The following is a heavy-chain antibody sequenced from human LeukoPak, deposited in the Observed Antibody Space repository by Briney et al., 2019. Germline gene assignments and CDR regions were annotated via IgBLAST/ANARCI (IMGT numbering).Heavy chain of an antibody. CDR2: ISGSSGST. D-gene: IGHD2-2*01. Sequence: GGSLRLSCAASGFTFSSYAMSWVRQAPGKGLEWVSAISGSSGSTYYADSVKGRFTISRDNSKNTLYLQMNSLRAEDTAVYYCAKAADIVVVPALLEWLPFDYWGQGTLVTVSS. J-gene: IGHJ4*02. CDR1: GFTFSSYA. V-gene: IGHV3-23*01. CDR3: AKAADIVVVPALLEWLPFDY.